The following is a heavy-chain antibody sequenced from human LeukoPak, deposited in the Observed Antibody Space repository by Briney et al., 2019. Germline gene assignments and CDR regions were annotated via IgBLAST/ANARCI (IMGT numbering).Heavy chain of an antibody. CDR1: GFTFEDYA. CDR2: ISWNSGSI. D-gene: IGHD3-22*01. CDR3: AKATYYYDSSGYGAFDI. J-gene: IGHJ3*02. Sequence: PGRSLRLSCAASGFTFEDYAMHWVRQAPGKGLEWVSGISWNSGSIGYADSVKGRFTISRDNAKNSLYLQMNSLRAEDTALYYCAKATYYYDSSGYGAFDIWGQGTMVTVSS. V-gene: IGHV3-9*01.